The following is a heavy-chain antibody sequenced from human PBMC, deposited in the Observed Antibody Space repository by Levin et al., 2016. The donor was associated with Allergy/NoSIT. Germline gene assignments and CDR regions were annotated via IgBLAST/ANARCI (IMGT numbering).Heavy chain of an antibody. CDR1: GFTFSSYA. J-gene: IGHJ4*02. V-gene: IGHV3-30*04. CDR2: ISYDGSNK. D-gene: IGHD6-19*01. Sequence: GESLKISCAASGFTFSSYAMHWVRQAPGKGLEWVAVISYDGSNKYYADSVKGRFTISRDNSKNTLYLQMNSLRAEDTAVYYCARGEVRSGWYNYFDYWGQGTLVTVSS. CDR3: ARGEVRSGWYNYFDY.